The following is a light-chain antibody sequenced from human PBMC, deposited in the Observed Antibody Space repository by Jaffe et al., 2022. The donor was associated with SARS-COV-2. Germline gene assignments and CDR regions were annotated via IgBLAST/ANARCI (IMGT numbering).Light chain of an antibody. V-gene: IGKV3-20*01. CDR3: QQYGHSPRT. CDR2: DPS. CDR1: QSVGNNY. Sequence: EIVLTQSPGTLSLSPGERATLSCRASQSVGNNYLAWYQQKPGQAPRLLFYDPSSRATGIPDRFSGSGSGTDFTLTISRLEPEDFAVYYCQQYGHSPRTFGQGTKVEIK. J-gene: IGKJ1*01.